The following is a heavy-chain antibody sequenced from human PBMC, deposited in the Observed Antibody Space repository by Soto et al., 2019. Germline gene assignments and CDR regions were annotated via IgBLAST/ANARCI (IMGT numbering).Heavy chain of an antibody. V-gene: IGHV1-18*04. J-gene: IGHJ1*01. Sequence: QVQLVQSGPEVKKPGASVRVSCMTSGYAFTSYGVNWVRQAPGQGLEWMGWIAPHSGRTTYLPKFQGRVTITADAATNTAYMELGSLSSDDTGIYFCARAATGSDHSAYWGQVTVVTVSS. CDR1: GYAFTSYG. CDR3: ARAATGSDHSAY. D-gene: IGHD3-16*02. CDR2: IAPHSGRT.